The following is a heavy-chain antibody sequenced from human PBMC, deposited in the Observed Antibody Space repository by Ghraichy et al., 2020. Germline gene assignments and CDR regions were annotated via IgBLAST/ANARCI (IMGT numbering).Heavy chain of an antibody. V-gene: IGHV3-23*01. CDR3: ARRVTTATIGMDV. D-gene: IGHD4-17*01. CDR1: GFTFSTYA. J-gene: IGHJ6*02. Sequence: GGSLRLSCAASGFTFSTYAMSWVRQAPGEGLEWVSVINTNGAATYYADSVKGRFTISRDNSKNTLYMQMNSLRDEDTAVYYCARRVTTATIGMDVWGQGTSVTVYS. CDR2: INTNGAAT.